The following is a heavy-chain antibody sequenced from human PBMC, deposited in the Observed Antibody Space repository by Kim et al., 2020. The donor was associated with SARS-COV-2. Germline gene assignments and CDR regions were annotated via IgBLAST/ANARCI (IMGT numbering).Heavy chain of an antibody. Sequence: SETLSLTCTVSGGSISSGGYYWSWIRQHPGKGLEWIGYIYYSGSTYYNPSLKSRVTISVDTSKNQFSLKLSSVTVADTAVYYCARDYAGITGTDLSAFDIWGQGTMVTVSS. CDR2: IYYSGST. V-gene: IGHV4-31*03. CDR1: GGSISSGGYY. J-gene: IGHJ3*02. D-gene: IGHD1-20*01. CDR3: ARDYAGITGTDLSAFDI.